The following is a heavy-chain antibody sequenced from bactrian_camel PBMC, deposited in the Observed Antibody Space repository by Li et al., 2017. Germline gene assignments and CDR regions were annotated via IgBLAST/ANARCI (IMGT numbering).Heavy chain of an antibody. J-gene: IGHJ6*01. V-gene: IGHV3-2*01. D-gene: IGHD1*01. Sequence: HVQLVESGGGLVQPGESLRLSCVASGITFSRHDMSWVRQAPGKERELVSSINSDSETIYHDAVKGRFTISRDNGRSTLYLQMNSLKIDDTAVYYCAAAQYDLDLSCNFDYWGQGTQVTVS. CDR1: GITFSRHD. CDR2: INSDSET. CDR3: AAAQYDLDLSCNFDY.